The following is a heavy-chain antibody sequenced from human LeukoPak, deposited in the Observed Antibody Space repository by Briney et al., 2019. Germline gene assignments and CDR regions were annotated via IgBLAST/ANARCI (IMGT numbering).Heavy chain of an antibody. J-gene: IGHJ5*02. Sequence: SETLSLTCAVYGGSFSGYYWSWIRQPPGKGLEWIGEINHSGSTNYNPPLKSRVTISVDTSKNQFSLKLSSVTAADTAVYYCARGQGPANTYQLLYRKYNWFDPWGQGTLVTVSS. D-gene: IGHD2-2*02. CDR3: ARGQGPANTYQLLYRKYNWFDP. V-gene: IGHV4-34*01. CDR2: INHSGST. CDR1: GGSFSGYY.